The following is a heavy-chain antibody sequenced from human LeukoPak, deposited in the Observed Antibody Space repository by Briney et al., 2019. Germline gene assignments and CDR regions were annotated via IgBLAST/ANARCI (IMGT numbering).Heavy chain of an antibody. Sequence: ASVKVSCKASGGTFSSYAISWVRQAPGQGLGWMGGIIPIFGTANYAQKFQGRVTITADESTSTAYMELSSLRPEDTAVYYCARVPVGSQIAAAGYDYYYGMDVWGQGTTVTVSS. CDR3: ARVPVGSQIAAAGYDYYYGMDV. D-gene: IGHD6-13*01. J-gene: IGHJ6*02. CDR1: GGTFSSYA. V-gene: IGHV1-69*13. CDR2: IIPIFGTA.